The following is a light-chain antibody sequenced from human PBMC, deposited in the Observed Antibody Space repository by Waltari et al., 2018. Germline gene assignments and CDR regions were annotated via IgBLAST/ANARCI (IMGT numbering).Light chain of an antibody. CDR2: GAS. CDR1: QRVPKDF. J-gene: IGKJ1*01. Sequence: EIVLTQSPATLSLSPGERATLSCRASQRVPKDFLAWYPHKPGQAPRFLISGASTRATGIPDRFSGSGSGTDFTLTISPLEPEDFAVYYCHQYASPPRTFGQGTKVEIK. CDR3: HQYASPPRT. V-gene: IGKV3-20*01.